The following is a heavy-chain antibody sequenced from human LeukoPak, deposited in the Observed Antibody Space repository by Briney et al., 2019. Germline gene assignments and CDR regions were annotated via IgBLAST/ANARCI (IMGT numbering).Heavy chain of an antibody. CDR3: ARGPNSNWSGLDF. V-gene: IGHV3-74*01. CDR2: ISPTGSTT. Sequence: GGSLRLSCTASGFSFTGHWMHWARQLPGKGLVWVSRISPTGSTTSYADSVKGRFTVSKDNAKNTLYLQVNNLRAEDTAVYYCARGPNSNWSGLDFWGQGTLLTVSS. CDR1: GFSFTGHW. J-gene: IGHJ4*02. D-gene: IGHD6-6*01.